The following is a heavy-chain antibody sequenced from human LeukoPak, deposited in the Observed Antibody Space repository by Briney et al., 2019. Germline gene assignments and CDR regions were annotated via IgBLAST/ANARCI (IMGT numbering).Heavy chain of an antibody. CDR1: DYTFTTYA. CDR3: QRITIFGVVIDFDY. V-gene: IGHV1-18*01. CDR2: ISAYNGNT. Sequence: GASVKVSCKASDYTFTTYAFTWVRQAPGQGLEWMGWISAYNGNTKFSQKFQGRVTMTTDSSTSTAYMELRSLRSDDTAVYYCQRITIFGVVIDFDYWGQGTLVAVSS. D-gene: IGHD3-3*01. J-gene: IGHJ4*02.